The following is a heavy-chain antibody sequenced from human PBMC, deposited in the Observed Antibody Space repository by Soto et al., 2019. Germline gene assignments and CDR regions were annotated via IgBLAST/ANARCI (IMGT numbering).Heavy chain of an antibody. Sequence: GGSLRLSCAASGFTFSSYGMHWVRQAPGKGLEWVAVIWYDGSNKYYADSVKGRFTISRDNSKNTLYLQMNSMRAEDTAVYYCARDQLRFLGWLSYMDVWGQGTTVTVSS. J-gene: IGHJ6*02. CDR3: ARDQLRFLGWLSYMDV. CDR2: IWYDGSNK. V-gene: IGHV3-33*01. D-gene: IGHD3-3*01. CDR1: GFTFSSYG.